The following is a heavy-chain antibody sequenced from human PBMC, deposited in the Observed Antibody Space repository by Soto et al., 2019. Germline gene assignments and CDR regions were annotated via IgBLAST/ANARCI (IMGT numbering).Heavy chain of an antibody. V-gene: IGHV3-30-3*01. CDR1: GFTFSSYA. J-gene: IGHJ6*02. CDR3: ARSKVVRFLEWLFAGMDV. CDR2: ISYDGSNK. Sequence: QVQLVESGGGVVQPGRSLRLSCAASGFTFSSYAMHWVRQAPGKGLEWVAVISYDGSNKYYADSVKGRLTISRDNSKNTLYLQMNSLRAEDTAVYYCARSKVVRFLEWLFAGMDVWGQGTTVTVSS. D-gene: IGHD3-3*01.